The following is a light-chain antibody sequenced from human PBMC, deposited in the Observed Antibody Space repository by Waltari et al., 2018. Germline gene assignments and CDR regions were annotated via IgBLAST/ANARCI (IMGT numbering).Light chain of an antibody. CDR3: CSYTTSRTYV. Sequence: QSALTQPPSVSGSPGQSVTISCTGTSSDVGSYNRVSWYQQPPDTAPKLMIYEVSNRPSGVPDRVSGSKSGNTASLTISGLQGEDDADYFCCSYTTSRTYVFGTGTKVTVL. V-gene: IGLV2-18*02. CDR1: SSDVGSYNR. J-gene: IGLJ1*01. CDR2: EVS.